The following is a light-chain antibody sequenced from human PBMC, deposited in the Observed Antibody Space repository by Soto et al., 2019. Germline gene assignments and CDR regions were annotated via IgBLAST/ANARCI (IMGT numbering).Light chain of an antibody. J-gene: IGLJ1*01. CDR2: EGS. V-gene: IGLV2-23*01. CDR1: SSDVGSYNL. CDR3: CSYAGSSTRYV. Sequence: QSPLTQLACVSGSPGQSVTISCTGTSSDVGSYNLVSWYQQHPGKAPKLMIYEGSKRPSGVSNRFSGSKSGNTASLTISGLQAEDEADYYCCSYAGSSTRYVFGTGTKVTVL.